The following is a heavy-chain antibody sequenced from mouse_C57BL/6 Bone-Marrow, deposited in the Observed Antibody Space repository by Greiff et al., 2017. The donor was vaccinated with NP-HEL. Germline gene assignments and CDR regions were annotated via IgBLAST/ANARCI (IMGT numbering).Heavy chain of an antibody. J-gene: IGHJ2*01. CDR3: AGDSSGYGDFDY. D-gene: IGHD3-2*02. CDR2: ITHSGET. V-gene: IGHV12-3*01. Sequence: VKLMESGPGLVKPSQSLFLTCSITGFPITSGYYWIWIRQSPGKPLEWMGYITHSGETFYNPSLPSPIAITRETSKNQFFLHLNSVTTEDTAMYYCAGDSSGYGDFDYWGQGTTLTVSS. CDR1: GFPITSGYY.